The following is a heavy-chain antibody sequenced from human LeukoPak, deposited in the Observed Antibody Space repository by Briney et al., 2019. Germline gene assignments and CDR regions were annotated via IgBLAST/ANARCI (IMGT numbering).Heavy chain of an antibody. Sequence: GASVKVSCKASGGTFSSYPVSWVRQAPGQGLEWMGAIDPVFETGNYSQRFQGRVTITADESTSTVYMEINNLKSEDTAVYYCARGGYGSGSQLPRLDYWGQGTLVTVSS. V-gene: IGHV1-69*13. CDR3: ARGGYGSGSQLPRLDY. J-gene: IGHJ4*02. D-gene: IGHD3-10*01. CDR1: GGTFSSYP. CDR2: IDPVFETG.